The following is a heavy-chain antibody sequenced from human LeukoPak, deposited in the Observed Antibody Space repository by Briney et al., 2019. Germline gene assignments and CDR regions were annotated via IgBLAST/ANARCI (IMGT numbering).Heavy chain of an antibody. CDR1: GFTFSSYA. Sequence: GGSLRLSCAASGFTFSSYAMHWVRQAPGKGLEWVAVISYDGSNKYYADSVKGRFTISRDNSKNTLYLQMNSLRAEDTAVYYCARPYSGSYYWFDYWGQGTLVTVSS. V-gene: IGHV3-30*04. J-gene: IGHJ4*02. CDR3: ARPYSGSYYWFDY. CDR2: ISYDGSNK. D-gene: IGHD1-26*01.